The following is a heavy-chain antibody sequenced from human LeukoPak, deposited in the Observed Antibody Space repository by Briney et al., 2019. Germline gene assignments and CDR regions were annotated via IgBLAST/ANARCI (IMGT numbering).Heavy chain of an antibody. V-gene: IGHV3-11*05. J-gene: IGHJ5*02. CDR3: ARVSDYGSSGYYYSA. D-gene: IGHD3-22*01. CDR2: ISSSGSYT. Sequence: GGSLRLSCAASGFTFSDYYMSWIRQAPGKGLEWVSYISSSGSYTNYADSVKGRFTISRDNAKNSLYLQMNSLRAEDTAVYYCARVSDYGSSGYYYSAWGQGTLVTVSS. CDR1: GFTFSDYY.